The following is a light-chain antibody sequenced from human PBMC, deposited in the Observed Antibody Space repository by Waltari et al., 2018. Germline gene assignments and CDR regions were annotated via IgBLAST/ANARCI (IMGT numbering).Light chain of an antibody. CDR2: DDR. CDR3: QVWDSSSDHYV. CDR1: NIGSKS. V-gene: IGLV3-21*02. Sequence: SYVLTQPPSVSVAPGQTARITCGGNNIGSKSVHWYQQKPGQAPVLVVYDDRARPSGIPGRFSGSNSGNTATLTISRVEAGDEADYYCQVWDSSSDHYVFGTGTKVTVL. J-gene: IGLJ1*01.